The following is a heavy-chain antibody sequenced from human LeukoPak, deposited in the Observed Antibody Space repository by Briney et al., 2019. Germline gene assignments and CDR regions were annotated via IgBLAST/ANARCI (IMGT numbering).Heavy chain of an antibody. CDR3: ITPLLYSAQ. CDR2: IKPKTDGETT. V-gene: IGHV3-15*01. Sequence: AGGSLRLSCAASGFTFSSYAMSWVRQAPGKGLEWVGRIKPKTDGETTEYAAPVKDRFSISRDDSKSMMYLQMNRLKTEDTAVYYCITPLLYSAQGGQGTLVTVSS. J-gene: IGHJ4*02. D-gene: IGHD2-21*01. CDR1: GFTFSSYA.